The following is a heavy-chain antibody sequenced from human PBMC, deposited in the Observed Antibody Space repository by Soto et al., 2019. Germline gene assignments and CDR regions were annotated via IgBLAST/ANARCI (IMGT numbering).Heavy chain of an antibody. CDR1: GFTFSSYG. Sequence: GGSLRLSCAASGFTFSSYGMHRVRQAPGKGLEWVAVISYDGSNKYYADSVKGRFTISRDNSKNTLYLQMNSLRAEDTAVYYCAKDRDYGDFNYYYYYGMDVWGQGTTVTVSS. V-gene: IGHV3-30*18. CDR2: ISYDGSNK. D-gene: IGHD4-17*01. CDR3: AKDRDYGDFNYYYYYGMDV. J-gene: IGHJ6*02.